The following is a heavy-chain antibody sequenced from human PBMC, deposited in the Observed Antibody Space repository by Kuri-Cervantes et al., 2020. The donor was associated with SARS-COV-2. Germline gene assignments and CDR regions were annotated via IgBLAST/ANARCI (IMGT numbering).Heavy chain of an antibody. J-gene: IGHJ3*02. Sequence: GESLKISCAASGFTFSSYSMNWVRQAPGKGLEWVSSISSSSSYIYYADSVKGRFTISRDNAKNSLYLQMNSLRAEDTAVYYCARTKSGYYFSAFDIWGQGTMVTVSS. V-gene: IGHV3-21*01. CDR3: ARTKSGYYFSAFDI. CDR2: ISSSSSYI. D-gene: IGHD3-3*01. CDR1: GFTFSSYS.